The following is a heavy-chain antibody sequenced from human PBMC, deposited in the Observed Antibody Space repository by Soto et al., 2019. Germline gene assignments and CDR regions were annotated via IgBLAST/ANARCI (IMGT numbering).Heavy chain of an antibody. Sequence: QEQLVESGGGVVQPGTSLRVSCEASGFTFSRHGMHWVRQAPGKGLEWVTLIWLDGSNKYYADSVKVRVTISRDNSQNTLYLQMNSLRAEDTAVYYCARDNYGSGSNHYYGLDVWGQGTTVTVSS. CDR1: GFTFSRHG. CDR2: IWLDGSNK. V-gene: IGHV3-33*01. J-gene: IGHJ6*02. D-gene: IGHD3-10*01. CDR3: ARDNYGSGSNHYYGLDV.